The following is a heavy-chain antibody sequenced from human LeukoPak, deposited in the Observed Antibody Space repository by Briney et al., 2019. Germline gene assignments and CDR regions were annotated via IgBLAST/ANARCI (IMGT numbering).Heavy chain of an antibody. Sequence: SETLSLTCTVSGGSISSYFCTWIRQPAGKGLEWIGRIHTSGGTNYNPSLKSRVTMSVDTSKNQFSLKLSSVTAADTAVYYCARDPEGHGNYFDYWGQGALVTVSS. CDR3: ARDPEGHGNYFDY. J-gene: IGHJ4*02. V-gene: IGHV4-4*07. D-gene: IGHD1-14*01. CDR1: GGSISSYF. CDR2: IHTSGGT.